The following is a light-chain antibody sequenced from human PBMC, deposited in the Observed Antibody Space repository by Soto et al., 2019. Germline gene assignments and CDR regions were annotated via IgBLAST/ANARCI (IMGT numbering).Light chain of an antibody. V-gene: IGLV1-36*01. J-gene: IGLJ2*01. CDR3: AVWDDTLNAVV. CDR2: YDD. CDR1: PSNIGSNA. Sequence: QSVLTQPPSVSEAPRQTVTISCSGSPSNIGSNAVNWYQRLPGEAPKLLVYYDDLLPSGVSDRFSGSKSGTSASLAICGLHSGDEADYYGAVWDDTLNAVVFGGGTKLTVL.